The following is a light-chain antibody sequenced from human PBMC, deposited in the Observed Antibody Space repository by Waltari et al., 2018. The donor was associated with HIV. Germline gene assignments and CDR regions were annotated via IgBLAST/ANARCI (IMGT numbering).Light chain of an antibody. Sequence: NFMLTQPHSVSESPGKTVTISCSRSSGNIAASYVQWYQQRPGSAPTTVIYEDNQRPSGVPVRFSGSIDSSSNSASLTISGLKTEDEADYYGQSYGSDNWVFGGGTKLTVL. CDR1: SGNIAASY. CDR2: EDN. V-gene: IGLV6-57*03. CDR3: QSYGSDNWV. J-gene: IGLJ3*02.